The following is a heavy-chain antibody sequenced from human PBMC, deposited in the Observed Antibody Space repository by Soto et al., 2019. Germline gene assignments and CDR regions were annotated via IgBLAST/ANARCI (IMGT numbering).Heavy chain of an antibody. Sequence: ASVKVSCKASGYAFTSYAMHWVRQAPGQRLEWMGWINAGNGNTKYSQKFQGRVTITRDTSASTAYMELSSLRSEDTAVYYCASRLVYAEPYYYYYMDVWGKGTTVTVSS. CDR3: ASRLVYAEPYYYYYMDV. J-gene: IGHJ6*03. V-gene: IGHV1-3*01. D-gene: IGHD2-8*01. CDR1: GYAFTSYA. CDR2: INAGNGNT.